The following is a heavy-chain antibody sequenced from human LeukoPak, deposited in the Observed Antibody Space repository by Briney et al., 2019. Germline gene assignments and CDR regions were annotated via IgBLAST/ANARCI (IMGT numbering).Heavy chain of an antibody. Sequence: ASVKVSCKASGYTFTSYYMHWVRQAPGQGLEWMGIINPSGGSTSYAQKFQGRVTTTRDTSTSTDYMELSSLRSEDTAVYYCAYSSGWYDAFDIWGQGTMVTVSS. D-gene: IGHD6-19*01. V-gene: IGHV1-46*03. CDR1: GYTFTSYY. CDR3: AYSSGWYDAFDI. CDR2: INPSGGST. J-gene: IGHJ3*02.